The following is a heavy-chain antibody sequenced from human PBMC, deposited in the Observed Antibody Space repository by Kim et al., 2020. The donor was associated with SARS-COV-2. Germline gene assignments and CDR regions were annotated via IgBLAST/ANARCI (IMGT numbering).Heavy chain of an antibody. D-gene: IGHD3-10*01. J-gene: IGHJ4*02. Sequence: NYNPSLKSRVTISVDTSKNQFSLKLSSVTAADTAVYYCARGLAGAASFDYWGQGTLVTVSS. V-gene: IGHV4-59*09. CDR3: ARGLAGAASFDY.